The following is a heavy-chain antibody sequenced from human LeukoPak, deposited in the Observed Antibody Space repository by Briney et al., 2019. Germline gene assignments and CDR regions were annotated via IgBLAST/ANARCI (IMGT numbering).Heavy chain of an antibody. Sequence: PSETLSLTCTVSGYSISSGYYWGWILQPPGKGLEWIGSIYHSGSTYYNPSLKSRVTISVDTSKNQFSLKLSSVTAADTAVYYCAGFGERYGMDVWGQGTTVTVSS. D-gene: IGHD3-10*01. V-gene: IGHV4-38-2*02. J-gene: IGHJ6*02. CDR1: GYSISSGYY. CDR3: AGFGERYGMDV. CDR2: IYHSGST.